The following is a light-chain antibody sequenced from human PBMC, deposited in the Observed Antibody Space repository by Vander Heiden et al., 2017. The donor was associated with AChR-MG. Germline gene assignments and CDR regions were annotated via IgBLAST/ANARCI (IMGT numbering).Light chain of an antibody. CDR1: QNIDTY. J-gene: IGKJ4*01. V-gene: IGKV1-39*01. CDR3: QQSFTSPPT. Sequence: GDRITITCRASQNIDTYLNWYQQKPGQAPKFLVFAASNLQSGVPSRFSGSGSGTDFTLTISTLQPEDFATYFCQQSFTSPPTFGGGTKVEIK. CDR2: AAS.